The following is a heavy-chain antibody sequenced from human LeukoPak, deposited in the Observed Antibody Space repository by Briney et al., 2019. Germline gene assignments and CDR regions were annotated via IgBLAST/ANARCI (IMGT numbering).Heavy chain of an antibody. V-gene: IGHV3-23*01. CDR3: AKDRTVGAFYWYFDL. J-gene: IGHJ2*01. Sequence: PGVSLRLSCAASGVTLSSYAMSWARQAPGKGLEWVSGISSSGSGGNTYYADSVKGRFTISRDSSKNTLFLHMNTLRAEDTAIYYCAKDRTVGAFYWYFDLWGRGTLVTVSS. D-gene: IGHD1-26*01. CDR2: ISSSGSGGNT. CDR1: GVTLSSYA.